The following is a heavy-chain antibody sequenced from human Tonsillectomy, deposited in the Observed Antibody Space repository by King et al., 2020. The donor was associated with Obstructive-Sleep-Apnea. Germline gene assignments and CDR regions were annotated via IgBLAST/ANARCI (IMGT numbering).Heavy chain of an antibody. J-gene: IGHJ4*02. Sequence: HVQLVESGGGLVKPGGSLRLSCAASGFTLSDCYMSWIRQAPGKGLEGVSYISSSDDIIYYADSVKGRFTISRDHAKNSLYLQMNSLRAEDTAVYYCARDKESYDILTGPSDYWGQGTLVTVSS. V-gene: IGHV3-11*01. CDR3: ARDKESYDILTGPSDY. CDR1: GFTLSDCY. CDR2: ISSSDDII. D-gene: IGHD3-9*01.